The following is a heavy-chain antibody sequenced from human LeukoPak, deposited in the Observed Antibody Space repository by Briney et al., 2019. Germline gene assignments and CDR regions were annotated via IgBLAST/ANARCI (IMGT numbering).Heavy chain of an antibody. CDR1: GFTFSSYS. D-gene: IGHD3-16*01. CDR2: ISSSSSYI. J-gene: IGHJ4*02. Sequence: GGSLRLSCAASGFTFSSYSMNRVRQAPGKGLEWVSSISSSSSYIYYADSVKGQFTISRDNAKNSLYLQMNSLRAEDTAVYYCAREWGTSRIDYWGQGTLVTVSS. V-gene: IGHV3-21*01. CDR3: AREWGTSRIDY.